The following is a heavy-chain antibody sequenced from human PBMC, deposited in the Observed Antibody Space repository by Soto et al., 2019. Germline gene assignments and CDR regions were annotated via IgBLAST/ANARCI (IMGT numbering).Heavy chain of an antibody. CDR3: ARGSGYDFWSGYLSGNWFDP. CDR2: MNPNSGNT. V-gene: IGHV1-8*01. J-gene: IGHJ5*02. D-gene: IGHD3-3*01. Sequence: ASVKVSCKASGYTFTSYDINWVRQATGQGLEWMGWMNPNSGNTGYAQKFQGRVPMTRNTSISTAYMELSSLRSEDTAVYYCARGSGYDFWSGYLSGNWFDPWGQGTLVTVSS. CDR1: GYTFTSYD.